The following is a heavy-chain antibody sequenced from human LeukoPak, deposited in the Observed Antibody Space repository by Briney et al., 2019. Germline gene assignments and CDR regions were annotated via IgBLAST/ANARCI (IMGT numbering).Heavy chain of an antibody. CDR3: ARERRDGYKVYFDY. Sequence: ASVKVSCKASGYTFTDYYMHWVRQAPGQGLEWMGWINPNSGGTNYGQKFQGRVTMTRDTSVSTVYMELSRLISDDTAVYYCARERRDGYKVYFDYWGQGTLVTVSS. J-gene: IGHJ4*02. CDR2: INPNSGGT. D-gene: IGHD5-24*01. V-gene: IGHV1-2*02. CDR1: GYTFTDYY.